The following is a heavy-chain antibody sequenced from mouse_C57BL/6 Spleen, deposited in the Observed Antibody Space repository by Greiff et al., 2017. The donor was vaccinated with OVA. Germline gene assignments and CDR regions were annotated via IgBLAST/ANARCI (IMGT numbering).Heavy chain of an antibody. D-gene: IGHD2-5*01. CDR2: IDPSDSET. Sequence: QVQLQQPGAELVRPGSSVKLSCKASGYTFTSYWMHWVKQRPIQGLEWIGNIDPSDSETHYNQKFKDKATLAVDKSSSTAYMQLSSLTSEDSAVYYCARGRSNSSYYAMDYWGQGTSVTVSS. CDR3: ARGRSNSSYYAMDY. V-gene: IGHV1-52*01. CDR1: GYTFTSYW. J-gene: IGHJ4*01.